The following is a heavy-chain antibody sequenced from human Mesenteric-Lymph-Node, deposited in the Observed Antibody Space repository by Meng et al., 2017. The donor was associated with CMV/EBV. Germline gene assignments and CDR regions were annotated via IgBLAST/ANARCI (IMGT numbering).Heavy chain of an antibody. Sequence: SETLSLTCTVSGYSISSGHYWGWIRQPPGKGLEWIGSIYHSGSTYYNPSLKSRVTISVDTSKNQFSLKLSSVTAADTAVYYCARVPGDSNDYYLSFDSWGQGTLVTVSS. D-gene: IGHD3-22*01. CDR1: GYSISSGHY. V-gene: IGHV4-38-2*02. CDR2: IYHSGST. CDR3: ARVPGDSNDYYLSFDS. J-gene: IGHJ4*02.